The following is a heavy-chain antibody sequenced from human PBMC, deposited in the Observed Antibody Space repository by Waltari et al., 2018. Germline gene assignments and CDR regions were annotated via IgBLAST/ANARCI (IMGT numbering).Heavy chain of an antibody. CDR3: ARDGIAAAWGDFDY. V-gene: IGHV3-74*01. D-gene: IGHD6-13*01. CDR1: GFTFSSDW. Sequence: EVQLVESGGGLVQPGGSLSLSCSASGFTFSSDWMHWVRQAPGKGPVWVSRIDSGGSSTSYADPVKGRFTISRDNTKNTLYLQMNSLRAEDTAVYYCARDGIAAAWGDFDYWGQGTLVTVSS. CDR2: IDSGGSST. J-gene: IGHJ4*02.